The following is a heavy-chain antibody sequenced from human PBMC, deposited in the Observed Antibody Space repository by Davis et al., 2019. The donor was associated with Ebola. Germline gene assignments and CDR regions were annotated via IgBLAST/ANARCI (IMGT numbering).Heavy chain of an antibody. CDR2: ISGSATST. CDR1: GFTFYRYE. Sequence: GGSLRLSCAASGFTFYRYEMNWVRQAPGKGLEWVSYISGSATSTFYADSVKGRFTISRDNARDSLYLQMDSLRVEDTAVYYCTRGDVWGQGTTVTVSS. CDR3: TRGDV. J-gene: IGHJ6*02. V-gene: IGHV3-48*03.